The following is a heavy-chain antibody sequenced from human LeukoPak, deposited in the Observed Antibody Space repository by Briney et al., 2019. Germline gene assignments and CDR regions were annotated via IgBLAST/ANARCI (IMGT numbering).Heavy chain of an antibody. CDR2: INPNGGST. D-gene: IGHD6-19*01. J-gene: IGHJ4*02. Sequence: ASVKVSCKASGYTFTSYYMHWVRQAPGQGLEWMGIINPNGGSTSYAQKFQGRVTMTRDTSTSTVYMELSSLRSEDTAVYYCARDYGYSSGWYVGEYYFDYWGQGTLVTVSS. V-gene: IGHV1-46*01. CDR1: GYTFTSYY. CDR3: ARDYGYSSGWYVGEYYFDY.